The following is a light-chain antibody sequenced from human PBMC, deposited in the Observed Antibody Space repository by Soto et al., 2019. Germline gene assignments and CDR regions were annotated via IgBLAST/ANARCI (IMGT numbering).Light chain of an antibody. V-gene: IGKV1-27*01. Sequence: DFQMTQSPSSLSASIGDRVTVTCRASHDIGKSLAWYQQRPGKSPTLLIYGASTLQSGVPPRFSGSGSGTDFTLAIRTLRPEDVATYYCQHYNSAPFIFGGGTKVEVK. CDR3: QHYNSAPFI. CDR1: HDIGKS. J-gene: IGKJ4*01. CDR2: GAS.